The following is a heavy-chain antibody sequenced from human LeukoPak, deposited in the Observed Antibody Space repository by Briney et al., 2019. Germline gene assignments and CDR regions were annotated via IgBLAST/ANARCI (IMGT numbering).Heavy chain of an antibody. J-gene: IGHJ6*03. D-gene: IGHD1-1*01. CDR1: GITLSNYG. CDR3: AKGRYDKLDYYYYYMDV. CDR2: ISGTGGST. Sequence: GGSLRLSYAVSGITLSNYGMSWVRQAPGKGLEWVSGISGTGGSTNYADSVKGRFTISRDNRKNTLYLQMNSLRAEDTAVYYCAKGRYDKLDYYYYYMDVWGKGTTVTVSS. V-gene: IGHV3-23*01.